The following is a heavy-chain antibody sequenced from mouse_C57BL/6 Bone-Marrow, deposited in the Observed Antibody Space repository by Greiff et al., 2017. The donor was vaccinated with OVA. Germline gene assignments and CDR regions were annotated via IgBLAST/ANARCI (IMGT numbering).Heavy chain of an antibody. V-gene: IGHV3-5*01. CDR2: LYYSGTI. CDR3: ARDFQLGTYWYFDV. D-gene: IGHD4-1*02. Sequence: VQLQQSGPGLVKPSQTVFLTCTVTGISITTGNYRWSWIRQFPGNKLEWIGYLYYSGTITYHPSLTSRTTITRDTPKKQFFLEMNSLTAEDTATYSCARDFQLGTYWYFDVWGTGTTVTGSS. J-gene: IGHJ1*03. CDR1: GISITTGNYR.